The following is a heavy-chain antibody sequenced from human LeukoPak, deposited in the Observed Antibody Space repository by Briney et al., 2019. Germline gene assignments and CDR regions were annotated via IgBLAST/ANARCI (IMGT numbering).Heavy chain of an antibody. CDR3: ARLVRGRFRFDY. D-gene: IGHD1-26*01. Sequence: SETLSLTCTVSGGSISSYYWSWIRQPPGKGLEWIGYVYYTGSTNYNPSLKSRVTISIDTSKNQFSLKLSSVTAADTAVYYCARLVRGRFRFDYWGQGTLVTVSS. CDR1: GGSISSYY. J-gene: IGHJ4*02. CDR2: VYYTGST. V-gene: IGHV4-59*08.